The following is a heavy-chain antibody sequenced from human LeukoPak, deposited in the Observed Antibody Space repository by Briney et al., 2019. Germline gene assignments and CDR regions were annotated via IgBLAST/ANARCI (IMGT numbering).Heavy chain of an antibody. CDR1: GFTFSNAW. CDR2: IKSKTDGGTT. J-gene: IGHJ4*02. D-gene: IGHD2-2*01. V-gene: IGHV3-15*01. Sequence: GGSLRLSCAASGFTFSNAWMSWVRQAPGKGLEWVGRIKSKTDGGTTDYAAPVKGRFTISRDDSKNTLYLQINSLKTEDTAVYYCTTEVPDIVVVPAHYWGQGTLVTVSS. CDR3: TTEVPDIVVVPAHY.